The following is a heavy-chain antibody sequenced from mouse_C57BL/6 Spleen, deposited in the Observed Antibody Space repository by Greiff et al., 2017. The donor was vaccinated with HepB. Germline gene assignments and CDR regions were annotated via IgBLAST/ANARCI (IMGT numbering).Heavy chain of an antibody. V-gene: IGHV5-17*01. CDR3: ATTVVGAMDY. CDR2: ISSGSSTI. CDR1: GFTFSDYG. Sequence: EVQRVESGGGLVKPGGSLKLSCAASGFTFSDYGMHWVRQAPEKGLEWVAYISSGSSTIYYADTVKGRFTISRDNAKNTLFLQMTSLRSEDTAMYYCATTVVGAMDYWGQGTSVTVSS. J-gene: IGHJ4*01. D-gene: IGHD1-1*01.